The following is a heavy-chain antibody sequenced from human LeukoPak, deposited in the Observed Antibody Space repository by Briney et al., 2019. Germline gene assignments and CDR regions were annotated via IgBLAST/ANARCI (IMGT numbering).Heavy chain of an antibody. CDR2: INHSGST. V-gene: IGHV4-34*01. CDR1: GGSFSGYY. D-gene: IGHD2-15*01. J-gene: IGHJ4*02. CDR3: ARVVDSRFDY. Sequence: SETLSLTCAVYGGSFSGYYWSWIRQPPGKGLEWIGEINHSGSTNYNPSLKSRVTISVDTSKNQFSLKLSSVTAADTAVYYCARVVDSRFDYWGQGTLVTVSS.